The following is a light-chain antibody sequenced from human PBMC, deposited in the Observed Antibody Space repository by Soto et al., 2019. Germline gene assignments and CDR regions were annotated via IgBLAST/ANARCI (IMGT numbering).Light chain of an antibody. CDR3: CSYAGSSTSVV. J-gene: IGLJ2*01. CDR1: SSDVGSYNL. CDR2: EGS. V-gene: IGLV2-23*01. Sequence: QSALTQPASVSGSPGQSITISCTGTSSDVGSYNLVSWYQQHPGKAPKLMIYEGSKRPSGVSNRFSGSKSGNTASLTISGLQDEDEADYYCCSYAGSSTSVVFGGGTKVTVL.